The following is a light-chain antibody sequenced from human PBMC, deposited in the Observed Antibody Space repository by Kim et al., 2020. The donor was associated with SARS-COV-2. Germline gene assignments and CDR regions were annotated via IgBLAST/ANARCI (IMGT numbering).Light chain of an antibody. CDR3: QQYGSSPMYT. J-gene: IGKJ2*01. Sequence: SPGERTTLSCRASQSVSSNYLAWYQQKPGQAPRLLIYGASSRATGIPDRFSGSGSGTDFTLTISRLEPEGFAVYYCQQYGSSPMYTFGKGNKLEI. V-gene: IGKV3-20*01. CDR2: GAS. CDR1: QSVSSNY.